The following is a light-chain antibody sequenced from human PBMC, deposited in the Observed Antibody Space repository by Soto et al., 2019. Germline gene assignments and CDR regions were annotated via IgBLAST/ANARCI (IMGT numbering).Light chain of an antibody. CDR1: QSVSSSY. CDR3: QQYGSSHFT. V-gene: IGKV3-20*01. Sequence: EIVLTQSPGTLSLSPGERATLSCRASQSVSSSYLAWYQQKPGQAPRLLIYGASSRATGLPDRFSGSGSGTDFTLTISRLEPEDFAVYYCQQYGSSHFTFGPGTKVDIK. CDR2: GAS. J-gene: IGKJ3*01.